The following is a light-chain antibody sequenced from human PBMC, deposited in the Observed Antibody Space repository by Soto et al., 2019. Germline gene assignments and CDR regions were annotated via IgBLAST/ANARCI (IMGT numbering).Light chain of an antibody. CDR3: MIWHSDAYV. Sequence: QAVLTQPSSLSASPGASASLTCTLRSGINVDTYTIYWYQQKAGSPPQYLLRYKSDAHKQQGSGVPSRFSGSKDASANAGILLISGLQSEDEADYYCMIWHSDAYVFGTGTKVTVL. CDR2: YKSDAHK. V-gene: IGLV5-45*02. CDR1: SGINVDTYT. J-gene: IGLJ1*01.